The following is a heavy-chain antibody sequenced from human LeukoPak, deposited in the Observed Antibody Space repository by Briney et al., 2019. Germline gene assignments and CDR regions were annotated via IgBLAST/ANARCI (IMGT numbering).Heavy chain of an antibody. J-gene: IGHJ4*02. V-gene: IGHV3-48*03. D-gene: IGHD6-6*01. Sequence: GGSLRLSCAASGFTFSSYEMNWVRQAPGKGLEWVSYISSSGSTIYYADSVKGRFTISRDNAKNSLYLQMNSLRADDTAVYYCARLGGSSPFDYWGQGTLVTVSS. CDR1: GFTFSSYE. CDR2: ISSSGSTI. CDR3: ARLGGSSPFDY.